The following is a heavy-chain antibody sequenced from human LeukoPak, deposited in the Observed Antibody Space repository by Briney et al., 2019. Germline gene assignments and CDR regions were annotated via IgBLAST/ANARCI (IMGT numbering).Heavy chain of an antibody. CDR2: IYYSGST. V-gene: IGHV4-59*01. D-gene: IGHD5-24*01. Sequence: PSETLSLTCTVSGGSISSYYWSWIRQPPGKGLEWIGYIYYSGSTNYNPSLKSRVTISVDTSKNQFSLKLSSVTAADTAVYYCARYSRWPQSYYFDYWGQGTLVTVSS. CDR1: GGSISSYY. J-gene: IGHJ4*02. CDR3: ARYSRWPQSYYFDY.